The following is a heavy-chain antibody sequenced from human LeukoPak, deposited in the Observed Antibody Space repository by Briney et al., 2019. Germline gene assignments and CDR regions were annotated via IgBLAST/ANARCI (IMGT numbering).Heavy chain of an antibody. Sequence: GGSLRLSCETSGFSFSDHYLDWVRHLPRKGLEWVGRSRVKADGYNTQYAASVRGRFSISRDVSKDTLYLQMNSLRAEDTAVYYCAKDLDYGDYVFGYWGQGTLVTVSS. J-gene: IGHJ4*02. D-gene: IGHD4-17*01. CDR1: GFSFSDHY. CDR3: AKDLDYGDYVFGY. V-gene: IGHV3-72*01. CDR2: SRVKADGYNT.